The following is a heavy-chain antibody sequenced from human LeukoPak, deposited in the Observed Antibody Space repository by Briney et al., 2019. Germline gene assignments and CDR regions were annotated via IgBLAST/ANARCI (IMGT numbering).Heavy chain of an antibody. D-gene: IGHD5-12*01. Sequence: SETLPLTCAVPGYSISSGYYWGWIRQPPGKGLEWIGSIYHSGSTYYNSSLKSGVTISVDTSKNQFSLKVTSVTAADTALYYCARGSGYSNYFDYWGQGTLVTVSS. CDR1: GYSISSGYY. CDR3: ARGSGYSNYFDY. CDR2: IYHSGST. V-gene: IGHV4-38-2*01. J-gene: IGHJ4*02.